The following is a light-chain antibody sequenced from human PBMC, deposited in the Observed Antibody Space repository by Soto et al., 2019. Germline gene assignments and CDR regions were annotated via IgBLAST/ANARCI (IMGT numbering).Light chain of an antibody. CDR2: GAS. CDR3: QRHGAT. V-gene: IGKV3-20*01. CDR1: QSVSSSD. Sequence: EIVLTQSPGTLSLSPGERATLSCRASQSVSSSDLAWYQQKPGQAPRLLIYGASSRATGIPDRFSDSGSGTDFTLTISGLEPEDSAAYYCQRHGATFGQGTKVDIK. J-gene: IGKJ1*01.